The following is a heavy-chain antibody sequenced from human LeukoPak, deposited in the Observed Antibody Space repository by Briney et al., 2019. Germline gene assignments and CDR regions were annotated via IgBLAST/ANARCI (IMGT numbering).Heavy chain of an antibody. CDR1: GYTFTSYG. CDR2: ISAYNGNT. V-gene: IGHV1-18*01. D-gene: IGHD5-12*01. CDR3: VRDHPHDKGYSGYSYFDS. Sequence: GASVKVSCKASGYTFTSYGISWVRQAPGQGLEWMGWISAYNGNTNYAQKLQGRVTMTTDTSTSTAYMDLRSLRSDGTAVYYCVRDHPHDKGYSGYSYFDSWGQGTLVTVSS. J-gene: IGHJ4*02.